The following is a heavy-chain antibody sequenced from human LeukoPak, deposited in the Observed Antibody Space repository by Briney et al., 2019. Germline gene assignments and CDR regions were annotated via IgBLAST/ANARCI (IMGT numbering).Heavy chain of an antibody. V-gene: IGHV3-30*02. CDR2: IRYDGSNK. Sequence: GGSLRLSCAASGFTFSSYGMHWVRQAPGKGLEWVAFIRYDGSNKYYADSVKGRFTISRDNSKNTLYLQMNSLRAEDTAVYYCAKERVKTITSAAGTLFDYWGQGTLVTVSS. D-gene: IGHD6-13*01. CDR3: AKERVKTITSAAGTLFDY. J-gene: IGHJ4*02. CDR1: GFTFSSYG.